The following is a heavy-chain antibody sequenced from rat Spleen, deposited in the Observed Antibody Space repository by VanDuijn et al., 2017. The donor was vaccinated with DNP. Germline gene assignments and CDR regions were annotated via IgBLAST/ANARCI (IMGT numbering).Heavy chain of an antibody. CDR2: VSPSGGRT. CDR1: GFTFSNYD. D-gene: IGHD5-1*01. J-gene: IGHJ2*01. CDR3: ATLMLGFDY. Sequence: EVQLVESGGGLVQPGRSLKLSCVASGFTFSNYDMAWVRQAPTKGLEWVAAVSPSGGRTYYRDSVKGRITVSRDNAKNTLYLQMDRLRSEDTATYYSATLMLGFDYWGQGVMVTVSS. V-gene: IGHV5S13*01.